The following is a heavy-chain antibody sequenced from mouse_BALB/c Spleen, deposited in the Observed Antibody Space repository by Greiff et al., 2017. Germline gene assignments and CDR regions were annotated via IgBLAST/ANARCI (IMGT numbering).Heavy chain of an antibody. V-gene: IGHV10-3*03. Sequence: GGGLVQPKGSLKLSCAASGFTFNTYAMHWVCQAPGKGLEWVARIRSKSNNYATYYADSVKDRFTISRDDSQSMLYLQMNNLKTEDTAMYYCVREGGYDTFAYWGQGTLVTVSA. CDR3: VREGGYDTFAY. CDR2: IRSKSNNYAT. D-gene: IGHD2-2*01. J-gene: IGHJ3*01. CDR1: GFTFNTYA.